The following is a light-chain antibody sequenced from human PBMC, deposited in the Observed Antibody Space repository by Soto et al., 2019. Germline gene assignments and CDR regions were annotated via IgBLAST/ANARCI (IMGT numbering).Light chain of an antibody. CDR3: QQYGSSPRT. CDR2: GAS. Sequence: EIVLTQSPGTLCLSLVERATLSCRASQSVSSSYLAWYQQKPGQAPRLLIYGASSRATGIPDRFSGSGSGTDFTLTISRLEPEDFALYYRQQYGSSPRTFGQGTKVEIK. J-gene: IGKJ1*01. CDR1: QSVSSSY. V-gene: IGKV3-20*01.